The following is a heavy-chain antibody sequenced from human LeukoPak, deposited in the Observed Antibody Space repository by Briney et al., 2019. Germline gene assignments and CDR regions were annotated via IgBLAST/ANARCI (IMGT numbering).Heavy chain of an antibody. CDR2: ISYDGGNK. V-gene: IGHV3-30-3*01. D-gene: IGHD6-19*01. Sequence: PGGSLRLSCAASGFTFSSYTMHWVRQAPGKGLEWVAVISYDGGNKYYADSVKGRFTISRDNSKNMMYLQMNSLRAEDTAVYYCAGEGIAVAGVDVWGQGTTVTVSS. CDR3: AGEGIAVAGVDV. CDR1: GFTFSSYT. J-gene: IGHJ6*02.